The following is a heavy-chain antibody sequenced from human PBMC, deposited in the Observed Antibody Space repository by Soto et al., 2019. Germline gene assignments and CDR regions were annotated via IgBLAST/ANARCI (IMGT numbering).Heavy chain of an antibody. J-gene: IGHJ6*02. CDR3: AKEGGYGDRIADDYYYYGMDV. CDR2: ISHEGSYK. D-gene: IGHD4-17*01. Sequence: PGGSLRLSCEVSGFSFRSFGIHWVRQAPGKGLEWVTVISHEGSYKHYADSVKGRFTISRDDSRNTLYLQMNSLRAEEDTAIYYCAKEGGYGDRIADDYYYYGMDVWGQGTTVTVSS. V-gene: IGHV3-30*18. CDR1: GFSFRSFG.